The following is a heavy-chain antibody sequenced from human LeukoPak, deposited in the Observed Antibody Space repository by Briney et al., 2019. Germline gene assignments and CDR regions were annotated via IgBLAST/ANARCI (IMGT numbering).Heavy chain of an antibody. V-gene: IGHV1-18*04. D-gene: IGHD6-19*01. J-gene: IGHJ4*02. CDR3: ARYSSGWYGYYFDY. Sequence: GASVKVSCKASGYTFTSYGISWVRQAPGQGLEWMGWISAYNGNTNYAQKLQGRVTMTTDTSTSTAYMEPRSLRSDDTAVYYCARYSSGWYGYYFDYWGQGTLVTVSS. CDR1: GYTFTSYG. CDR2: ISAYNGNT.